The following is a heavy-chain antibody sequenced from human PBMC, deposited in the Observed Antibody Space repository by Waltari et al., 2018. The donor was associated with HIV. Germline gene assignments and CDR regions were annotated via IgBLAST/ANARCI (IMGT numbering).Heavy chain of an antibody. Sequence: QVQLVQSGAEVKKPGSSVRVSCKASGDTFRSYTINWVRQAPGQGLEWMGRLIPILDLSNSAQKFQDRVTIMADKSTNTAYMDLSSLTSEDTAVYYCARGKGYYGMDVWGQGTTVTVSS. CDR1: GDTFRSYT. CDR3: ARGKGYYGMDV. CDR2: LIPILDLS. J-gene: IGHJ6*02. V-gene: IGHV1-69*02.